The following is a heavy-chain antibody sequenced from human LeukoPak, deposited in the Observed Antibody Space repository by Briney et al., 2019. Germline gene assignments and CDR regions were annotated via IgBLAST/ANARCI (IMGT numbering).Heavy chain of an antibody. V-gene: IGHV1-2*02. D-gene: IGHD1-26*01. J-gene: IGHJ4*02. CDR3: ARDSGLGPTWHPFDH. Sequence: ASVTVSCKASGYTFTGYYMHWVRQAPGQGLEWMGWINPNSGGTNYAQRFQGRVTMTRDTSISTAYMELSGLRSDDTAVYYCARDSGLGPTWHPFDHWGQGTPVTVSS. CDR1: GYTFTGYY. CDR2: INPNSGGT.